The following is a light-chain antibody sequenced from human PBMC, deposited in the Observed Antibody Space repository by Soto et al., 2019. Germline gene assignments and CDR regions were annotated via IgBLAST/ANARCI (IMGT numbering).Light chain of an antibody. Sequence: EIVMTQSPASLSVSPGETATLSCKASQSISNSLAWYQQKPGQAPSLLIYGASTRATGIPARFSGSGSGTEFTLTISSLQSEDSALYYCQQYNNWPPRTFGQGTKLEIK. J-gene: IGKJ2*01. V-gene: IGKV3-15*01. CDR3: QQYNNWPPRT. CDR2: GAS. CDR1: QSISNS.